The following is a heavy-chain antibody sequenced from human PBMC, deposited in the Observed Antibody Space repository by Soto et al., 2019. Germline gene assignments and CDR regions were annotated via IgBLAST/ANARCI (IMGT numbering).Heavy chain of an antibody. V-gene: IGHV3-74*01. CDR3: ARGRYFDWFRPFDY. CDR1: GFTFSSYW. J-gene: IGHJ4*02. D-gene: IGHD3-9*01. CDR2: INSDGSST. Sequence: EVQLVESGGGLVQPGGSLRLSCAASGFTFSSYWMHWVRQAPGKGLVWVSRINSDGSSTSYADSVKGRFTISRDNAKNTLYLQMNTLRAEDTAVYYCARGRYFDWFRPFDYWGQGTLVTVSS.